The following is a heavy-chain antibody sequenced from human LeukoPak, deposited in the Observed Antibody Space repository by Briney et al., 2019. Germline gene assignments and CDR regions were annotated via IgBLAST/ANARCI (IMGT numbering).Heavy chain of an antibody. D-gene: IGHD1-26*01. J-gene: IGHJ4*02. V-gene: IGHV3-30-3*01. Sequence: QTGGSLRLSCAASGFTFSSYAMHWVRQAPGKGLEWVAVISYDGSNKYYADSVKGRFTISRDNSKNTLYLQMNSLRAEDTAVYYCARGGSYLDYWGQGTLVTVSS. CDR2: ISYDGSNK. CDR3: ARGGSYLDY. CDR1: GFTFSSYA.